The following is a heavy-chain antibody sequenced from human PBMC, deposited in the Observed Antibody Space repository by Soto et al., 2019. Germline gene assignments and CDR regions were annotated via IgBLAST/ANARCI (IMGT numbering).Heavy chain of an antibody. D-gene: IGHD3-9*01. J-gene: IGHJ4*02. CDR2: ISSRSDAI. CDR1: GFTFSDYE. Sequence: GGSLRLSCTASGFTFSDYEMTWVRQAPGKGLEWVSYISSRSDAIYYSDSVEGRFTISRDNAENSLYLQMNSLRAEDTAVYYCARGGQRGDDILTGMCDYWGQGTLVTVSS. CDR3: ARGGQRGDDILTGMCDY. V-gene: IGHV3-48*03.